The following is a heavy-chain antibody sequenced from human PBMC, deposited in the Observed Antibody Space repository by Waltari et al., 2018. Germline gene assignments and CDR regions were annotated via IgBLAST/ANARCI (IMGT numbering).Heavy chain of an antibody. Sequence: QVQLQESGPGLVKPSQTLSLTCTVSGGSISSGGYYWSWIRQHPGKGLEWIGYIYYSGSTYYTPSRKSPVTISVDTSKNQFSLKLSSVTAADTAVYYCARGLSGYCSGGSCYGGPRADAFDIWGQGTMVTVSS. CDR3: ARGLSGYCSGGSCYGGPRADAFDI. D-gene: IGHD2-15*01. CDR2: IYYSGST. CDR1: GGSISSGGYY. J-gene: IGHJ3*02. V-gene: IGHV4-31*01.